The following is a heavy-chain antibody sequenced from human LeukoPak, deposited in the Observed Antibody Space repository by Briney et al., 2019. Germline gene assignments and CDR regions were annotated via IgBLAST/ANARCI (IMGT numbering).Heavy chain of an antibody. D-gene: IGHD2-21*01. V-gene: IGHV3-15*01. CDR1: GFTFSNAW. CDR2: NKRKTDGGTT. Sequence: GGSLRLSCAASGFTFSNAWMSWVRQAPGKGLEWVGRNKRKTDGGTTDYAAPVKGRFTISRDDSKNTLFLQMNSLKTEDTAVYYCTTVFCGGESSCVFDYWGQGTLVTVSS. J-gene: IGHJ4*02. CDR3: TTVFCGGESSCVFDY.